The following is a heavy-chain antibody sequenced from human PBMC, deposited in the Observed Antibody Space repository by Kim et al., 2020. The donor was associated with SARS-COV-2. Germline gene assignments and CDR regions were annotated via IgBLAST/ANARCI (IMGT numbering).Heavy chain of an antibody. V-gene: IGHV1-2*02. J-gene: IGHJ5*02. CDR2: INPYSGDT. D-gene: IGHD3-3*01. CDR3: ARSAHFWSGHYLDL. Sequence: ASVKVSCKASGYTFTDYYIHWVRQAPGQGLEWKRWINPYSGDTNYAQKFQGRVTMTRDTSISTPYVELTSLRSDDTAVYYCARSAHFWSGHYLDLWGQGTLITVSP. CDR1: GYTFTDYY.